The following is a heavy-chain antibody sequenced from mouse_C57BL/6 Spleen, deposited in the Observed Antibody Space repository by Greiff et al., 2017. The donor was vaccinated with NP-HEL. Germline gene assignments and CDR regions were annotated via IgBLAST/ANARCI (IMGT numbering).Heavy chain of an antibody. D-gene: IGHD2-4*01. Sequence: VQLKQSGAELVKPGASVKLSCPASGLNLNDHYMHWVKQRTEQGLEWIGRIYPEDCETKYAPKFQGKATRTAETSSNTAYLQLSSLTSEDTAVYYCARSYEYDGYCDVWGTGTTVTVSS. J-gene: IGHJ1*03. CDR3: ARSYEYDGYCDV. CDR2: IYPEDCET. CDR1: GLNLNDHY. V-gene: IGHV14-2*01.